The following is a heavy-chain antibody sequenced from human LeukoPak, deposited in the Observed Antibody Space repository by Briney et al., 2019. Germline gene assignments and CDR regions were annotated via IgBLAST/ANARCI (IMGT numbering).Heavy chain of an antibody. J-gene: IGHJ4*02. CDR1: GFTFSSYS. D-gene: IGHD6-19*01. V-gene: IGHV3-21*04. CDR2: ISSSSSYI. CDR3: AKTPPLRDSSG. Sequence: TGGSLRLSCAASGFTFSSYSMNWVRQAPGKGLEWVSSISSSSSYIYDADSVKGRFTISRDNAKNSLYLQMNSLRAEDTAVYYCAKTPPLRDSSGWGQGTLVTVSS.